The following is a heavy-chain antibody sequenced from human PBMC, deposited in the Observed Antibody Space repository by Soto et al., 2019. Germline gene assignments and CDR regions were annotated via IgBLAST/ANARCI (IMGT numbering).Heavy chain of an antibody. D-gene: IGHD5-18*01. CDR2: ISSSGSTI. CDR1: GFTFSSYE. V-gene: IGHV3-48*03. J-gene: IGHJ6*02. Sequence: GGSLRLSCAASGFTFSSYEMNWVRQAPGKGLEWVSYISSSGSTIYYADSVKGRFTISRDNAKNSLYLQMDSLRAEDTAVYYCARQKPRGYSYGLYYYYGMDVWGQGTTVTVSS. CDR3: ARQKPRGYSYGLYYYYGMDV.